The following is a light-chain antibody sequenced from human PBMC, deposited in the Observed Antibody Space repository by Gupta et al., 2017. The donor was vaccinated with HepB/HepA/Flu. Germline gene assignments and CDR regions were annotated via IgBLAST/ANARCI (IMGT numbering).Light chain of an antibody. CDR3: SSYTSSSTWL. Sequence: QSALTQPASVSGSPGQSIPLSCPGTSSDVGANDYACWYQQHPGKAPKLIIYDVSSRPSGVSNRFSGSKSGDTASLTISGLQAEDEADYYCSSYTSSSTWLFGGGTRLTVL. CDR1: SSDVGANDY. CDR2: DVS. V-gene: IGLV2-14*03. J-gene: IGLJ3*02.